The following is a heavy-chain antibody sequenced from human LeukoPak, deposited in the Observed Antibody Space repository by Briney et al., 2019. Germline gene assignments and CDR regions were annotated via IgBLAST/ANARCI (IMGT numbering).Heavy chain of an antibody. Sequence: SETLSLTCTVSGGSISSGSYYWSWIRQPAGKGLEWIGRIYTSGGTNYNPSLKSRVTISVDTSKNQFSLKLSSVTAADTAVYYCARDSEAYGGSYYIGPWGQGTLVTVSS. CDR1: GGSISSGSYY. J-gene: IGHJ5*02. CDR3: ARDSEAYGGSYYIGP. V-gene: IGHV4-61*02. D-gene: IGHD1-26*01. CDR2: IYTSGGT.